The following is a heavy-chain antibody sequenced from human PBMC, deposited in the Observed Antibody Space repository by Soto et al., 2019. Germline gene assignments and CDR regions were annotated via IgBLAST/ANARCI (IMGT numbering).Heavy chain of an antibody. V-gene: IGHV1-69*02. D-gene: IGHD4-17*01. J-gene: IGHJ5*02. CDR1: GGTFSSYT. CDR2: IIPILGIA. Sequence: ASVKVSCKASGGTFSSYTISWVRQAPGQGLEWMGRIIPILGIANYAQKFQGRVTITADKSTSTAYMELSSLRSEDTAVYYCARGTIYGVWFDPCGQGTLVTVSS. CDR3: ARGTIYGVWFDP.